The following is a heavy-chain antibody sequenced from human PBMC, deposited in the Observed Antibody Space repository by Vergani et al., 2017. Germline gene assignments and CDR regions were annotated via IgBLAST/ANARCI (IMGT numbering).Heavy chain of an antibody. V-gene: IGHV3-23*01. Sequence: EVQLLESGGGLVQPGGSLRLSCAASGFTFSSYAMSWVRRAPGKGLEWVSAISGSGGSTYYADSVKGRFTLSRDNSKNTLYLQMNSLRAEDTAVYYCAKDSVVARPSGCYYWGQGTLVTVSS. J-gene: IGHJ4*02. CDR3: AKDSVVARPSGCYY. CDR1: GFTFSSYA. CDR2: ISGSGGST. D-gene: IGHD3-22*01.